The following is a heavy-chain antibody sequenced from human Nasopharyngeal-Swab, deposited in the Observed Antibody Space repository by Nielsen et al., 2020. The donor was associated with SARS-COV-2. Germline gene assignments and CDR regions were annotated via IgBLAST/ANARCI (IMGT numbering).Heavy chain of an antibody. CDR3: AAEKYPPGGFDP. Sequence: GGSLRLSCAASGFTFSDYYMSWIRQAPGKGLEWVSYISSSGSNIFYADSVKSRFTISRDNAKNSLYLQMNSLGAEDTAVYYCAAEKYPPGGFDPWGQGTLVTVSS. D-gene: IGHD3-10*01. CDR1: GFTFSDYY. CDR2: ISSSGSNI. V-gene: IGHV3-11*01. J-gene: IGHJ5*02.